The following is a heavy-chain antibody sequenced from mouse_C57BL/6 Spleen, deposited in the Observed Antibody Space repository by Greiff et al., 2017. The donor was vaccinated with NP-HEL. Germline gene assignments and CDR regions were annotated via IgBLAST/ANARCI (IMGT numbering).Heavy chain of an antibody. D-gene: IGHD1-1*01. CDR2: IDPANGNT. Sequence: EVQLQQSVAELVRPGASVKLSCTASGFNIKNTYMHWVKQRPEQGLEWIGRIDPANGNTKYAPKFQGKATITADTSSNTAYLQLSSLTSEDTAIYYGARAIYGSSPCYYAMDYWGQGTSVTVSS. V-gene: IGHV14-3*01. J-gene: IGHJ4*01. CDR3: ARAIYGSSPCYYAMDY. CDR1: GFNIKNTY.